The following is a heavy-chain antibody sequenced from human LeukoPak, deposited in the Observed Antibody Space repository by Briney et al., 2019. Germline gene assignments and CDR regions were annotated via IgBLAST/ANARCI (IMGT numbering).Heavy chain of an antibody. CDR1: GFTFSTYA. V-gene: IGHV3-23*01. Sequence: GGSLRLSCTASGFTFSTYAMNWVRQAPGKGLEWVSGISGSGVSTYYADSVKGRFTISRDNSNNTLYLQMSSLGAEDTAVYYCVRGSSGTVVRGVSWAWFDPWGQGTLVTVSS. CDR3: VRGSSGTVVRGVSWAWFDP. D-gene: IGHD3-10*01. J-gene: IGHJ5*02. CDR2: ISGSGVST.